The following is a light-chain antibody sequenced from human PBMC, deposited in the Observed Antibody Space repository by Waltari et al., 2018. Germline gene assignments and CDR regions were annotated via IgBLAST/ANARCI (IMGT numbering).Light chain of an antibody. CDR1: QSVSRA. V-gene: IGKV3-20*01. CDR3: QHYVRLPVT. J-gene: IGKJ1*01. CDR2: GAS. Sequence: EIVLTQSPGTLSLSPGARVTLSCRASQSVSRALAWYQQKPGQDPRLLIYGASSRATGIPDRFSGSGSGTDVSLTISRLEPEDCAVYYCQHYVRLPVTFGQGTKVEIK.